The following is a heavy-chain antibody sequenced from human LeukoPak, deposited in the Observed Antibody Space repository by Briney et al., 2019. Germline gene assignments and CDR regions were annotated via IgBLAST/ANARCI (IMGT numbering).Heavy chain of an antibody. CDR1: GFTFSNYA. Sequence: GSLRLSCVASGFTFSNYAMSWIRQHPGKGQKWIGNIYYSGYTTYSPSLRSRVTISVDTSKNQFSLKLSSVTAADTAVYYCARETSQKGAHYMDVWGKGTTITISS. V-gene: IGHV4-59*01. J-gene: IGHJ6*03. D-gene: IGHD3-16*01. CDR3: ARETSQKGAHYMDV. CDR2: IYYSGYT.